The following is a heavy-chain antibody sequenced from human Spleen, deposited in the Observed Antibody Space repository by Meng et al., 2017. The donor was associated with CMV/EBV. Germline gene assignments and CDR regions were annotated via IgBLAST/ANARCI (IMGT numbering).Heavy chain of an antibody. V-gene: IGHV3-48*04. CDR2: ISRRSDTT. Sequence: GESLKISCAVSGFTFSSYSLTWVRQSPGKGPEWISYISRRSDTTYYADSVKGRFTISRDNAKNSLYLQMNSLRVEDTAVYYCARDPLEIVTAPDSWGQGTLVTVSS. CDR3: ARDPLEIVTAPDS. J-gene: IGHJ4*02. CDR1: GFTFSSYS. D-gene: IGHD2-21*02.